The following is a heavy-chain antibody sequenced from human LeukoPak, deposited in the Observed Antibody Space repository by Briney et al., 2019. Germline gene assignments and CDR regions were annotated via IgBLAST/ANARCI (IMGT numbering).Heavy chain of an antibody. V-gene: IGHV4-39*01. CDR3: ARMGSTYSYGYLAD. Sequence: PSETLSLTCNVSGGFISSSSFYWGWIRQPPGKGLEWIGTIYYSGITYYSPSLKSRVTMSVDTSKKQFSLKLSSVTAADTAVYYCARMGSTYSYGYLADWGQGTLVTVSS. J-gene: IGHJ4*02. D-gene: IGHD5-18*01. CDR1: GGFISSSSFY. CDR2: IYYSGIT.